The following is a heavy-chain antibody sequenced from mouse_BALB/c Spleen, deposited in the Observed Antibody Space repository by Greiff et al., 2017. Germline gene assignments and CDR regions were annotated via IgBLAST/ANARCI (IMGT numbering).Heavy chain of an antibody. CDR1: GYSFTGYF. D-gene: IGHD3-1*01. J-gene: IGHJ2*01. CDR3: ARSGY. CDR2: INPYNGDT. Sequence: EVQRVESGPELVKPGASVKISCKASGYSFTGYFMNWVMQSHGKSLEWIGRINPYNGDTFYNQKFKGKATLTVDKSSSTAHMELRSLASEDSAVYYCARSGYWGQGTTLTVSS. V-gene: IGHV1-20*02.